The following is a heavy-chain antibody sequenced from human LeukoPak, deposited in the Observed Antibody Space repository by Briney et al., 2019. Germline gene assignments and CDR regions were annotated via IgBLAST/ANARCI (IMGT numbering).Heavy chain of an antibody. Sequence: ALVKVSCKVSGCTLTELSMLWVRQAPGKGLEWMGGFDPEDGETIYAQKFQGRVTMTEDTSTDTAYMELSSLRSEDTAVYYCATGASGYIDYWGQGTLVTVSS. D-gene: IGHD1-26*01. CDR1: GCTLTELS. J-gene: IGHJ4*02. V-gene: IGHV1-24*01. CDR2: FDPEDGET. CDR3: ATGASGYIDY.